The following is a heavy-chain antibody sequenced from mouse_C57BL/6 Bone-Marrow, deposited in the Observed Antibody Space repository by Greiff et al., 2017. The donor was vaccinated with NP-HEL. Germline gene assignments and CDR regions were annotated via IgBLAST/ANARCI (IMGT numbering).Heavy chain of an antibody. CDR3: WRGGTAVVVPDYYAMDY. CDR1: ISLSTSGMGL. V-gene: IGHV8-2*01. CDR2: WNNDNS. Sequence: QVTLKESGPGILQPSQTLSLACTFSGISLSTSGMGLSWLRKPSGKALEWLASIWNNDNSSNPSLKSRLPISKETSNYQVFLKRTSVDTADSATYYGAWRGGTAVVVPDYYAMDYWGQGTSVTVSS. D-gene: IGHD1-1*01. J-gene: IGHJ4*01.